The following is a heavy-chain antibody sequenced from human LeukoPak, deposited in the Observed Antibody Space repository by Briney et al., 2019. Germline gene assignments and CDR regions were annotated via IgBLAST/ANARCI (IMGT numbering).Heavy chain of an antibody. Sequence: GGSLRLSCAASGFTFSSYWMSWVRQAPGKGLEWVANIKQDGSEKYYVDSVKGRFTISRDNAKNSLYLQMNSLRAEDTAVYYCARDQDDYVWGSFDYWGQGTLVTVPS. CDR1: GFTFSSYW. D-gene: IGHD3-16*01. CDR2: IKQDGSEK. V-gene: IGHV3-7*01. J-gene: IGHJ4*02. CDR3: ARDQDDYVWGSFDY.